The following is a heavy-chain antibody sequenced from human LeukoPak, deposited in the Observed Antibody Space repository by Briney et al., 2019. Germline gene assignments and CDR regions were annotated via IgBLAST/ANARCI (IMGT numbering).Heavy chain of an antibody. D-gene: IGHD3-22*01. CDR3: ASGDTTGYSGDAFNI. Sequence: KASETLSLTCSVSGGSISSSSYYWGWIRQPPGKGLEWIGTIYYSGSTFYKPSLTSRVTISVDTSKNQFSLKLSTVTAADTAVYYCASGDTTGYSGDAFNIWGQGTMVTVSS. CDR1: GGSISSSSYY. V-gene: IGHV4-39*01. CDR2: IYYSGST. J-gene: IGHJ3*02.